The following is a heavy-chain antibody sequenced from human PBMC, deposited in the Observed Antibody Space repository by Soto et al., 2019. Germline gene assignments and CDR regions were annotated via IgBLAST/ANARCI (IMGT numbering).Heavy chain of an antibody. D-gene: IGHD2-21*02. J-gene: IGHJ6*02. CDR2: IHYSGSL. CDR1: GGSISTDHYH. CDR3: AREDDGGDRDYYGLDV. V-gene: IGHV4-30-4*01. Sequence: QVQLQESGPGLVRPSQTLSLTCTVSGGSISTDHYHWTWIRQPPGKALEWIGYIHYSGSLYSNPSPRRPVTMSVHTSDTPFSLKLSSVAAADSAVYFCAREDDGGDRDYYGLDVWGQGTTVTVSS.